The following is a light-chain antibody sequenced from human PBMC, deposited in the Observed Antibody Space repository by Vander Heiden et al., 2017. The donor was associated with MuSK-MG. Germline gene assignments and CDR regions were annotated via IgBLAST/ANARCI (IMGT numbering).Light chain of an antibody. CDR1: QSLVHGNGYNY. V-gene: IGKV2-28*01. CDR3: MQALQTPLT. Sequence: DIVMTQSPLSLPVTPGEPASISCRSSQSLVHGNGYNYLDWYLQKPGQSPQLLIYLASSRASGVPDRFRGSGSGTYFTLKISKVEAEDVGVYYCMQALQTPLTFGQGTKVEIK. J-gene: IGKJ1*01. CDR2: LAS.